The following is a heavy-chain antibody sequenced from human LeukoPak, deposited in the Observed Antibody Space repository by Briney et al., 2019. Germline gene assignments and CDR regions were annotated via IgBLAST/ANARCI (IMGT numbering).Heavy chain of an antibody. D-gene: IGHD3-10*01. V-gene: IGHV4-34*01. CDR2: INHSGST. Sequence: SETLSLTCAVYGGSFSGYYWSWIRQPPGKGLEWIGEINHSGSTNYNPSLKSRVTISVDTSKNQFPLKLSSVTAADTAVYYCARGPRRTKRITMVRGVISAHFDYWGQGTLVTVSS. CDR3: ARGPRRTKRITMVRGVISAHFDY. J-gene: IGHJ4*02. CDR1: GGSFSGYY.